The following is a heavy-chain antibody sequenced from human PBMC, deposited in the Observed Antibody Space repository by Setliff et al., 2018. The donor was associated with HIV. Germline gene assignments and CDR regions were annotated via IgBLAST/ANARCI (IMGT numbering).Heavy chain of an antibody. V-gene: IGHV3-30*02. J-gene: IGHJ3*02. CDR3: AKMHTAMDPDTFDI. Sequence: SLRLSCAVSGFTFISYGMYWVRQAPGKGLEWVAFIRYDGSYRYYVDSVKDRFTISRDNSKNTMFLQMNSLRVEDTAIYYCAKMHTAMDPDTFDIWGQGTMVTVSS. D-gene: IGHD5-18*01. CDR2: IRYDGSYR. CDR1: GFTFISYG.